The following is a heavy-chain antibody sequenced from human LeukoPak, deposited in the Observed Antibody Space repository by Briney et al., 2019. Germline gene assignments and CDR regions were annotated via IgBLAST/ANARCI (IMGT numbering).Heavy chain of an antibody. CDR3: ARGIAAAGIVGVFDY. D-gene: IGHD6-13*01. J-gene: IGHJ4*02. CDR2: IYSGGNT. V-gene: IGHV3-66*01. Sequence: GGSLRLSCAASGFTSSSYWMHWVRQVPGKGLEWVSVIYSGGNTHYAGSVQGRFTISRDNSKNTLYLQMNSLRAEDTAVYYCARGIAAAGIVGVFDYWGQGTLVTVSS. CDR1: GFTSSSYW.